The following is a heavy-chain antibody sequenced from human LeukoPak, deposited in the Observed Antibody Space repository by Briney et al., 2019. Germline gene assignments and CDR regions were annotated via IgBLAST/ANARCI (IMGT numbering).Heavy chain of an antibody. V-gene: IGHV3-43*02. CDR1: GFTFDDYA. CDR2: ISGDGGST. CDR3: AKDIKYSSGWYYFDY. J-gene: IGHJ4*02. Sequence: GGSLRLSCAASGFTFDDYAMHWVRQAPGKGLEWVSLISGDGGSTYYADSVKGRFTISRDNSKNSLYLQMNSLRTEDTVLYYCAKDIKYSSGWYYFDYWGQGTLVTVSS. D-gene: IGHD6-19*01.